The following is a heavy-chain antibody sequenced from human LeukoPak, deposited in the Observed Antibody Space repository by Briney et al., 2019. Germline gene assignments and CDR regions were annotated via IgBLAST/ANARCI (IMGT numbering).Heavy chain of an antibody. CDR2: ISWDGGST. J-gene: IGHJ3*02. V-gene: IGHV3-43D*03. D-gene: IGHD5-24*01. Sequence: GGSLRLSCAASGFTFDDYAMHWVRQAPGKGLEWVSLISWDGGSTYYADSVKGRFTISRDNSKKSLYLQMNSLRAEDTALYYCAKDTGDGYNSASDAFDIWGQGTMVTVSS. CDR3: AKDTGDGYNSASDAFDI. CDR1: GFTFDDYA.